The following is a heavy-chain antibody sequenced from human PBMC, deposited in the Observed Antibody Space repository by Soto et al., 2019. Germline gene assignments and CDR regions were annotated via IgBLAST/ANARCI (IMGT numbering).Heavy chain of an antibody. CDR2: ISGSGGST. CDR3: AKDDVTSALVYCSCGSCFTQHWFDP. D-gene: IGHD2-15*01. J-gene: IGHJ5*02. Sequence: EVQLLESGGGLVQPGGSLRLSCAASVFTFSSYAMSWVRQAPGKGLEWVSAISGSGGSTYYVDSVKGRFTISRDKSKNTLILQMKCLRAEDTSVYYCAKDDVTSALVYCSCGSCFTQHWFDPWGQVNLVTVSS. V-gene: IGHV3-23*01. CDR1: VFTFSSYA.